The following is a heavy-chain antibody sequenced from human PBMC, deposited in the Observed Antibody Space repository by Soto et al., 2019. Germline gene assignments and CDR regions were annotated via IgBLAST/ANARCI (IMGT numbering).Heavy chain of an antibody. V-gene: IGHV4-39*01. CDR2: IYYSGST. D-gene: IGHD4-17*01. Sequence: SETLSLTCTVSGGSISSSSYYWGWIRQPPGKGLEWIGNIYYSGSTYYNPSLKSRVTISVDTSKNQFSLKLSSVTAADTAVYYCARAMTTVTTIDYWGQGTLVTVSS. J-gene: IGHJ4*02. CDR1: GGSISSSSYY. CDR3: ARAMTTVTTIDY.